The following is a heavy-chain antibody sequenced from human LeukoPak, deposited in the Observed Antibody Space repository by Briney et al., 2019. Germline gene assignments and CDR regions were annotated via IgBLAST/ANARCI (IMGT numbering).Heavy chain of an antibody. J-gene: IGHJ4*02. CDR1: GYTVTGHY. Sequence: ASVKVSCKASGYTVTGHYLHWVRQAPGQGLEWMGWINPNSGGTNYAQKFQGRVTMTRDTSINTAYMELNSLTSDDTAMYYCAKDAYSGFTSSYNIDSWGQGTLVTVSS. V-gene: IGHV1-2*02. CDR3: AKDAYSGFTSSYNIDS. D-gene: IGHD5-18*01. CDR2: INPNSGGT.